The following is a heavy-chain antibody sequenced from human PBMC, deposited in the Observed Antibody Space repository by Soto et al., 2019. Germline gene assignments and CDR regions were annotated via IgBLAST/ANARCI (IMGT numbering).Heavy chain of an antibody. Sequence: GASVKVSCKASGDTFTSYAMHWVRQAPGQRLEWMGWINAGNGNTKYSQKFQGRVTITRDTSASTAYMELSSLRSEDTAVYYCARGNDILTGYYHYYYYGMDVWGQGTTVTVSS. D-gene: IGHD3-9*01. CDR3: ARGNDILTGYYHYYYYGMDV. CDR2: INAGNGNT. V-gene: IGHV1-3*01. J-gene: IGHJ6*02. CDR1: GDTFTSYA.